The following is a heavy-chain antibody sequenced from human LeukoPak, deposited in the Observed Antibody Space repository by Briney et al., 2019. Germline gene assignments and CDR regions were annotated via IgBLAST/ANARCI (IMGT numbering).Heavy chain of an antibody. D-gene: IGHD3-22*01. Sequence: ASVKVSCKASGYTLTGYFIHWVPHAPGQRLEWMGWINPNSGDTNYTQKFQGRVTMTRDTSISTAYMELSSLRSDDTAMFYCARDERYDSSGYPFDYWGQGTLVTVSS. CDR2: INPNSGDT. J-gene: IGHJ4*02. V-gene: IGHV1-2*02. CDR3: ARDERYDSSGYPFDY. CDR1: GYTLTGYF.